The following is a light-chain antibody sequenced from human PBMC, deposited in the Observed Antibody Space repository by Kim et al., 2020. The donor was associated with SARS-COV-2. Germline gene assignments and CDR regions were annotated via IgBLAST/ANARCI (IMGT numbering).Light chain of an antibody. CDR1: SGHSSYA. J-gene: IGLJ3*02. CDR2: LNTDGSH. Sequence: QLVLTQLPSASASLGASVKLTCTLSSGHSSYAIAWHQQQPEKGPRYLMKLNTDGSHSKGDGIPDRFSGSSSGAERYLTISSLQSEDEADYYCQTWDTGIRVFGGGTQLTVL. CDR3: QTWDTGIRV. V-gene: IGLV4-69*01.